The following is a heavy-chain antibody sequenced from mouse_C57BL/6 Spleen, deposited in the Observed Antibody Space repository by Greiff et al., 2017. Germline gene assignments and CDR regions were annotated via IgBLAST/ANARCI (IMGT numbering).Heavy chain of an antibody. J-gene: IGHJ2*01. V-gene: IGHV1-82*01. Sequence: QVQLKESGPELVKPGASVKISCKASGYAFSSSWMNWVKQRPGKGLEWIGRIYPGDGDTNYNGKFKGKATLTADKSSSTAYMQLSSLTSEDSAVYFCAENWDYFDYWGQGTTLTVSS. CDR2: IYPGDGDT. CDR1: GYAFSSSW. D-gene: IGHD4-1*01. CDR3: AENWDYFDY.